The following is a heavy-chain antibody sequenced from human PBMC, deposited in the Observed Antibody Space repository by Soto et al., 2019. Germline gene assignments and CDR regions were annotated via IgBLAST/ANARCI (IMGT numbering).Heavy chain of an antibody. J-gene: IGHJ4*02. CDR2: TIPLLNVA. Sequence: GASVKVSCKASGGTFSTSTFTRGRQAPGQGLEWMGRTIPLLNVADYAQDFQGRLTITADRSTSTTYMELTSLTSKDTAVYYCARDSPIGSTFSGYDAIDSWGQGTLVTVSS. V-gene: IGHV1-69*04. D-gene: IGHD5-12*01. CDR3: ARDSPIGSTFSGYDAIDS. CDR1: GGTFSTST.